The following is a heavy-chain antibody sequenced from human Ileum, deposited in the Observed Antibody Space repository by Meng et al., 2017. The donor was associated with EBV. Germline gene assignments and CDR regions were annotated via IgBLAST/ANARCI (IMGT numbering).Heavy chain of an antibody. CDR3: ARAHPVVYFFDY. V-gene: IGHV4-30-2*01. D-gene: IGHD4-23*01. Sequence: LQLQESGSGLVKSSQTLSLTCAVSGGSISSGGHSWSWIRQPPGKGLEWIGDIQHSGSTYYNPSLKSRVTISVDRSRNQFSLKLSSVTAADTAVYYCARAHPVVYFFDYWGQGTLVTVSS. CDR1: GGSISSGGHS. CDR2: IQHSGST. J-gene: IGHJ4*02.